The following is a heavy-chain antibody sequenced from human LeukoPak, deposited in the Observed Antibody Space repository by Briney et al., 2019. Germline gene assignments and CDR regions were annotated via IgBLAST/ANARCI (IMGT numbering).Heavy chain of an antibody. CDR2: IKQDGSEK. Sequence: GGSLRLSCAASGFTFSNYWMSWVRQAPGKGLEWVANIKQDGSEKYYVDSVKGRFTISRDNAKNSLYLQMSSLRAEDTAVYYCARDKSYGDSEDYWGQGTLVTVSS. CDR3: ARDKSYGDSEDY. V-gene: IGHV3-7*05. CDR1: GFTFSNYW. J-gene: IGHJ4*02. D-gene: IGHD4-17*01.